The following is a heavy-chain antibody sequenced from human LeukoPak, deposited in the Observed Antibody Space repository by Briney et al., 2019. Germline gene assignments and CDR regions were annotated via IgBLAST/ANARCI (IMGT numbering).Heavy chain of an antibody. CDR3: ARVLGYYDFWSGYYTTGNNWFDP. D-gene: IGHD3-3*01. CDR1: GYTFTGYY. CDR2: INPNSGNT. J-gene: IGHJ5*02. Sequence: ASVKVSCKASGYTFTGYYMHWVRQAPGQGLEWMGWINPNSGNTGYAQKFQGRVTMTRNTSISTAYMELSSLRSEDTAVYYCARVLGYYDFWSGYYTTGNNWFDPWGQGTLVTVSS. V-gene: IGHV1-8*02.